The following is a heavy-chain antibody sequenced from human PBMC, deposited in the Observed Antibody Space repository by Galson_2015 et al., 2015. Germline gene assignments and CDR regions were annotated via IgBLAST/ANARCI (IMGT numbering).Heavy chain of an antibody. CDR2: INPSGAST. D-gene: IGHD3-22*01. Sequence: LEWMGIINPSGASTSYAQKFQGRVTMTRDTSTSTVYMELSSLRSEDTAVYYCARGGDYYDSSGYYKYFQHWGQGTLVTVSS. J-gene: IGHJ1*01. V-gene: IGHV1-46*01. CDR3: ARGGDYYDSSGYYKYFQH.